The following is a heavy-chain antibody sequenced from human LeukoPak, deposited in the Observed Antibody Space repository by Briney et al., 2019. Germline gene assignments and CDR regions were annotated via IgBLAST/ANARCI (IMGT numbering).Heavy chain of an antibody. Sequence: SETLSLSCTVSVHSISSNYRSWVREPAGKGLEWVGGMSTIGGTNYNPSLTSRVTISLDKTKNHCSLNRNSLTAADTAVYYCASAPTGSHLDCWGQGTLVTVSS. CDR2: MSTIGGT. J-gene: IGHJ4*02. CDR1: VHSISSNY. V-gene: IGHV4-4*07. CDR3: ASAPTGSHLDC. D-gene: IGHD1-26*01.